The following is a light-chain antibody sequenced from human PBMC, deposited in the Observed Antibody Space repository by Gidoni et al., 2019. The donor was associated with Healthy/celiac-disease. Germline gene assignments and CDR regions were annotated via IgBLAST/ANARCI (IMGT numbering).Light chain of an antibody. J-gene: IGLJ1*01. CDR3: NSRDSSGIDYV. V-gene: IGLV3-19*01. CDR1: SLRSYY. Sequence: SSELTQDPAVSVALGQTARITCQGDSLRSYYASWYQQKPGQAPVLVIYGKNNRPSGIPDRFSGSSSGNTASLTITGAQAEDEADYYCNSRDSSGIDYVFGTGTKVTVL. CDR2: GKN.